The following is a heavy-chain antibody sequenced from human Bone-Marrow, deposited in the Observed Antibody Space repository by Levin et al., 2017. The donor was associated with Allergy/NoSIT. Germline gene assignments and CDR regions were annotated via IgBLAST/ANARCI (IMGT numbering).Heavy chain of an antibody. V-gene: IGHV4-59*01. CDR2: IYYSGST. D-gene: IGHD5-18*01. J-gene: IGHJ4*02. Sequence: SETLSLTCTVSGGSISSYYWSWIRQPPGKGLEWIAYIYYSGSTNYNPSLKSRVTISVDTSKNQFSLRLSSVTAADTAVYYCARDGGYSYGFGFDYWGQGTLVTVSS. CDR3: ARDGGYSYGFGFDY. CDR1: GGSISSYY.